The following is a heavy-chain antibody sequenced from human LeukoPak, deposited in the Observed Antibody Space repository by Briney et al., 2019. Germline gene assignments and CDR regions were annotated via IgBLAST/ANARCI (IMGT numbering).Heavy chain of an antibody. V-gene: IGHV1-18*01. CDR1: GYTFTSYG. D-gene: IGHD2-15*01. CDR2: ISAYNGNT. J-gene: IGHJ4*02. CDR3: ARESCSGGSCYPGGV. Sequence: ASVKVSCKASGYTFTSYGISWVRQAPGQGLEWMGWISAYNGNTKYAQKLQGRVTMTTDTSTSTAYMELRSLRSDDTAVYYCARESCSGGSCYPGGVWGQGTLVTVPS.